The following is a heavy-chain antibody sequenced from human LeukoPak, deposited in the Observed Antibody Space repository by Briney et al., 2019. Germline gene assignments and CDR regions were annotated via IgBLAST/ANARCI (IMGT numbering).Heavy chain of an antibody. J-gene: IGHJ4*02. CDR3: ARGRITMVRGAHNPEDC. D-gene: IGHD3-10*01. Sequence: ASVKVSCKASGYTFTSYDINWVRQATGQGLEWMGWMNPNSGNTGYAQKFQGRVTMTRNTSISTAYMELSSLRSEDTAVYYCARGRITMVRGAHNPEDCWGQGTLVTVSS. CDR1: GYTFTSYD. V-gene: IGHV1-8*01. CDR2: MNPNSGNT.